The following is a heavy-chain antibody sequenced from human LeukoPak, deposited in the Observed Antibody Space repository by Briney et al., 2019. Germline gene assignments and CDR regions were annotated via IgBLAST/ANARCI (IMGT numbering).Heavy chain of an antibody. CDR3: ARAQSGHYYDSSGYYPREYWYFDL. CDR2: IYYSGGT. J-gene: IGHJ2*01. V-gene: IGHV4-59*01. CDR1: GGSISSYY. Sequence: SETLSLTCTVSGGSISSYYWSWIRQPPGKGLEWIGYIYYSGGTNYNPSLKSRVTISVDTSKNQFSLKLSSVTAADTAVYYCARAQSGHYYDSSGYYPREYWYFDLWGRGTLVTVSS. D-gene: IGHD3-22*01.